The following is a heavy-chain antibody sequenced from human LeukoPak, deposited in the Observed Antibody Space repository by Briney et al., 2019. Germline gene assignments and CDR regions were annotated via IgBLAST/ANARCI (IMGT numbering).Heavy chain of an antibody. CDR1: GFTFSSYS. J-gene: IGHJ4*02. CDR3: ARDQGYCSGGSCYPLFDY. CDR2: ISSSSSYI. V-gene: IGHV3-21*01. Sequence: PGGSLRLSCAASGFTFSSYSMNWVRQAPGKGLEWVSSISSSSSYIYYADSVKGRFTISRDNAKNSLYLQMNSLRAEDTAAYYCARDQGYCSGGSCYPLFDYWGQGTLVTVSS. D-gene: IGHD2-15*01.